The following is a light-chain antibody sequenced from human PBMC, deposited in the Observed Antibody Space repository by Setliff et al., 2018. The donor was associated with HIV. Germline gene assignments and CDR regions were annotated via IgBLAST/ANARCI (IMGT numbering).Light chain of an antibody. J-gene: IGLJ1*01. CDR1: NIGSKT. CDR3: QAWDRGSDHVV. Sequence: SYELTQPPSVSVAPGKTARITCGGNNIGSKTVHWYQQKPGQAPVLVVYDDSDRPSGIPERFSGSNSENTATLTISRVEAGDEADYYCQAWDRGSDHVVFGTGTKVTVL. V-gene: IGLV3-21*03. CDR2: DDS.